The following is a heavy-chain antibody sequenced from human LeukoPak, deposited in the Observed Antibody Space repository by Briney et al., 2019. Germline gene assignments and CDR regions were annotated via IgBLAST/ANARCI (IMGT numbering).Heavy chain of an antibody. Sequence: GGSLRLSCVASGLTFSTYWMTWVRQAPGKGLERVGTISPDGSDKYYVDSVKGRFTISRDNAKTSLYLQINSLRADDTALYFCARGIVVVVGASDHFDYWGQGTLITVSS. CDR2: ISPDGSDK. J-gene: IGHJ4*02. D-gene: IGHD2-15*01. CDR3: ARGIVVVVGASDHFDY. V-gene: IGHV3-7*01. CDR1: GLTFSTYW.